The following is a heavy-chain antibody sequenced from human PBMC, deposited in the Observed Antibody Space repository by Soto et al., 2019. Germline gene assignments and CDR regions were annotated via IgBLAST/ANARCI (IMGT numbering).Heavy chain of an antibody. Sequence: ASVKVSCKASGYTFTGYYMHWVRQAPGQGLEWMGWINPNSGGTNYAQKFQGRVTMTRDTSISTAYMALSRLRSGDTAVYYCARDRRRDGYNFAYWGQGTLVTVSS. CDR1: GYTFTGYY. J-gene: IGHJ4*02. V-gene: IGHV1-2*02. D-gene: IGHD5-12*01. CDR2: INPNSGGT. CDR3: ARDRRRDGYNFAY.